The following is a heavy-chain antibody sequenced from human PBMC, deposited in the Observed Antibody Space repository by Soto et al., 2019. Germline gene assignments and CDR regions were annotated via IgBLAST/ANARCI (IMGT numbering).Heavy chain of an antibody. V-gene: IGHV5-51*01. Sequence: PGESLKISCKGSGYSFTSYWIGWVRQVPGKGLEWMGIIYPGDSDTRYSPSFQGQVTISADRSISTAYLQWSSLKASDTAMYYCARHHSYCSSTSCYAPYYYYYGMDVWGQGTTVTVSS. J-gene: IGHJ6*02. CDR2: IYPGDSDT. CDR1: GYSFTSYW. CDR3: ARHHSYCSSTSCYAPYYYYYGMDV. D-gene: IGHD2-2*01.